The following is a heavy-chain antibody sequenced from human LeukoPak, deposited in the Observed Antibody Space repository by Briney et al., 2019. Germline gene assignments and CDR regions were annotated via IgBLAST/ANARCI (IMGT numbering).Heavy chain of an antibody. D-gene: IGHD3/OR15-3a*01. CDR2: ISAYNGNT. V-gene: IGHV1-18*01. CDR3: ARDGGDPPTIFRLATYYFDY. CDR1: GYTFTSYG. Sequence: WASVKVSCKASGYTFTSYGISWVRQAPGQGLEWMGWISAYNGNTNYAQKLQGRVTMTTDTSTSTAYMELRSLRSDDTAVYYCARDGGDPPTIFRLATYYFDYWGQGSLVTVSS. J-gene: IGHJ4*02.